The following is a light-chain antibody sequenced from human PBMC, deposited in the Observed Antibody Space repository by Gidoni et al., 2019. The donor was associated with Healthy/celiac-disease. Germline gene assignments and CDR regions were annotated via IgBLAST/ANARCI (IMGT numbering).Light chain of an antibody. CDR3: CSYAGSSTRKV. V-gene: IGLV2-23*01. CDR1: SSDVGSYNL. J-gene: IGLJ2*01. CDR2: EGS. Sequence: QSALTQPASVSGSPGQSITISCTGTSSDVGSYNLVSVYQQHPGKAPKLMIYEGSKRPSGVSHRFSGSKSGNTASLTISGLQAEDEADYYCCSYAGSSTRKVFGGGTKLTVL.